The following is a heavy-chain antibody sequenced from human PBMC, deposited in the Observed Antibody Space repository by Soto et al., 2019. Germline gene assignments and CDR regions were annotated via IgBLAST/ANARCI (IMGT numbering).Heavy chain of an antibody. CDR3: ANHPLYGSRFDG. CDR1: GFTFDDYA. J-gene: IGHJ4*02. D-gene: IGHD3-10*01. CDR2: ISWNGDAT. Sequence: EVQLVESGGGLVPPGTSLRLSCAASGFTFDDYAIHWVRQAPGKGLEWVSGISWNGDATGYADSVKGRFTISRDNAKNPLYLQMNSLRIEDTAIYYCANHPLYGSRFDGWGQGTPVTVSS. V-gene: IGHV3-9*01.